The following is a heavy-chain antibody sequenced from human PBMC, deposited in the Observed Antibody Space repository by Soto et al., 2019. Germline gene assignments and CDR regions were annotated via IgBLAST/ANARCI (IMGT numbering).Heavy chain of an antibody. D-gene: IGHD1-1*01. CDR2: INSDGDST. V-gene: IGHV3-74*01. CDR1: GFTFSTYW. Sequence: EVQLVESGGGLVQPGGSLRLSCECSGFTFSTYWMHWVRQAPGKGLVWVSRINSDGDSTRYADSVKGRFTFSRDNAKNTWYVKMSRMSAEDTAVYYCISEGRNWNDGMDVWGQGTTVTVSS. J-gene: IGHJ6*02. CDR3: ISEGRNWNDGMDV.